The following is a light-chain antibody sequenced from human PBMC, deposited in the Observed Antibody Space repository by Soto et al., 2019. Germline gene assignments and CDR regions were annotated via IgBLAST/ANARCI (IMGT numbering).Light chain of an antibody. CDR2: GNS. CDR3: QSYDSSLSGL. J-gene: IGLJ2*01. CDR1: SSNIGAGYD. Sequence: SVLTQPPSVSGAPGQRVTLSCTGSSSNIGAGYDVHWYQPLPGTAPKLLIYGNSNRPSGVADRFSGSKSGTSAPLAITGLQAEDEADYYCQSYDSSLSGLFGGGTKLTVL. V-gene: IGLV1-40*01.